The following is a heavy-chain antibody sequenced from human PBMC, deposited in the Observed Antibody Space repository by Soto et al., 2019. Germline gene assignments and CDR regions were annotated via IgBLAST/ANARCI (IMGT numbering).Heavy chain of an antibody. CDR1: GFTFSSYA. V-gene: IGHV3-30-3*01. Sequence: QVQLVESGGGVVQPGRSLRLSCAASGFTFSSYAMHWVRQAPGKGLEWVAVISYDGSNKYYADSVKGRFTISRDNSKNTLYLQMNSLRAEDTAVYYCARDRGIATTQHYFDYWGQGTLVTVSS. CDR3: ARDRGIATTQHYFDY. J-gene: IGHJ4*02. CDR2: ISYDGSNK. D-gene: IGHD6-13*01.